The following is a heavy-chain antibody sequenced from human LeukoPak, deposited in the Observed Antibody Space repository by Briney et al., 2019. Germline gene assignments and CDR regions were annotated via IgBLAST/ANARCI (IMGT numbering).Heavy chain of an antibody. J-gene: IGHJ4*02. Sequence: GGSLRLSCAASGFTFSSYSMNWVRQAPGKGLEWVSSISSSSGNTLYYADSVKGRFTTSRDNAKNSLFLQMNGLRAEDAAVYYCAAVGTPPDYWGQGTLVTVSS. CDR3: AAVGTPPDY. D-gene: IGHD6-13*01. V-gene: IGHV3-21*01. CDR1: GFTFSSYS. CDR2: ISSSSGNTL.